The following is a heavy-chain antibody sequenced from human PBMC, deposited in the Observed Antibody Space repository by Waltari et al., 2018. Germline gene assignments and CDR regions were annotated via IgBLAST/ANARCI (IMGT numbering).Heavy chain of an antibody. D-gene: IGHD3-3*01. Sequence: QEQLVQSGAEGKKPGASVKVPCKASGYRLTASYVHWVRPAPGQGLEWMGRIDPNTGDTNFAQKFEGRVTMTRATSISTVYMELSRLRSDDTAAYYCTRFIFGMVEGMDVWGKGTSVTVSS. CDR3: TRFIFGMVEGMDV. CDR2: IDPNTGDT. V-gene: IGHV1-2*06. J-gene: IGHJ6*03. CDR1: GYRLTASY.